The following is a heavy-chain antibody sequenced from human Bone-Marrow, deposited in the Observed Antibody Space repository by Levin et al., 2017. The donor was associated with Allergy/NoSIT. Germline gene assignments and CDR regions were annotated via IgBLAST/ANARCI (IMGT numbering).Heavy chain of an antibody. Sequence: ASVKVSCKASGYIFTNFGISWMRQAPGQGLEWMGWISPYNGHTAYPQGLQGRVSMTTDTSTSTVYMELRSLRSDDTAVYYCARVGGWSYLDYPFTPDYWGQGTLVTVSS. J-gene: IGHJ4*02. CDR1: GYIFTNFG. CDR3: ARVGGWSYLDYPFTPDY. V-gene: IGHV1-18*01. D-gene: IGHD3-10*01. CDR2: ISPYNGHT.